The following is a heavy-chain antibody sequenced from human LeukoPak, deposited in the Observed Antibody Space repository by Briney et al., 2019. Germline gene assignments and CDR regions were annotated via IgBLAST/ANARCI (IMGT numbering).Heavy chain of an antibody. Sequence: SVKVSCRASGGTFSSYAISWVRQAPGQGLEWMGRIIPIFGIANYAQKFQGRVTITADKSTSTAYMELSSLRSEDTAVYYCARESGYSYGYFDYWGQGTLVTVSS. V-gene: IGHV1-69*04. CDR1: GGTFSSYA. CDR3: ARESGYSYGYFDY. CDR2: IIPIFGIA. J-gene: IGHJ4*02. D-gene: IGHD5-18*01.